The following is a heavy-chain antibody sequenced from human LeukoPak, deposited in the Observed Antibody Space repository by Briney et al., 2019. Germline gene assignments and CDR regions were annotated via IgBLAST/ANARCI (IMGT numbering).Heavy chain of an antibody. CDR3: ARGIAARLFDP. V-gene: IGHV3-20*04. CDR2: TNWNGGST. Sequence: PGGSLRLSCAASGFTFSSYGMSWVRQAPGKGLEWVSGTNWNGGSTGYADSVKGRFTISRDNAKNSLYLQMNSLRAEDTALYYCARGIAARLFDPWGQGTLVTVSS. D-gene: IGHD6-6*01. CDR1: GFTFSSYG. J-gene: IGHJ5*02.